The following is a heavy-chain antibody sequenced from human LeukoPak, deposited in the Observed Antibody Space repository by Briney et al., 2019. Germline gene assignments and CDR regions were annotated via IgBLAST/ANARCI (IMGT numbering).Heavy chain of an antibody. D-gene: IGHD3-22*01. J-gene: IGHJ4*02. CDR3: AKGEDYYDSSGYYPSS. CDR1: GFTFSSYA. Sequence: GGSLRLSCAASGFTFSSYAMSWVRQAPGKGLEGVSAISGSGGSTYYADSVKGRFTISRDNSKNTLYLQMNSLRAEDTAVYYCAKGEDYYDSSGYYPSSWGQGTLVTVSS. V-gene: IGHV3-23*01. CDR2: ISGSGGST.